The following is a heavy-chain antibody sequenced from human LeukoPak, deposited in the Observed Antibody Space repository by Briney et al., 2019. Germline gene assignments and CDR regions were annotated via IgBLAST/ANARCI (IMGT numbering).Heavy chain of an antibody. D-gene: IGHD1-20*01. V-gene: IGHV1-2*02. CDR3: ARDGVTGTPSVY. J-gene: IGHJ4*02. CDR1: GFTFTGYY. CDR2: INPNSGGT. Sequence: ASVKVSCQASGFTFTGYYIHWVRQAPGQGLEWMGWINPNSGGTNYAQKFQGRVTMTRDTSITTAYMELSRLSSDDTAVYYCARDGVTGTPSVYWGQGTLVTVSS.